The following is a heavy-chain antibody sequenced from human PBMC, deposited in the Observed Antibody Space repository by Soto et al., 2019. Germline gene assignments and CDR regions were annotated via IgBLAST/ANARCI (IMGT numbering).Heavy chain of an antibody. CDR3: ARDYGDSSGWYAVFLGYYGMDV. J-gene: IGHJ6*02. CDR2: ISAYNGNT. Sequence: QVQLVQSGAEVKKPGASVKCSCKASGYTFTSYGISWVRQAPGQGLEWMGWISAYNGNTNYAQKLQGRVTMTTDTSTSTAYMELRSLRSDDTAVYYCARDYGDSSGWYAVFLGYYGMDVWGQGTTVTVSS. V-gene: IGHV1-18*04. D-gene: IGHD6-19*01. CDR1: GYTFTSYG.